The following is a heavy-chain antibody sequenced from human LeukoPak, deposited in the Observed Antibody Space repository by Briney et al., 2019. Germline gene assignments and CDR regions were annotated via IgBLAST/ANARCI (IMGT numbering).Heavy chain of an antibody. CDR3: ARPHLAAAGTGSPFHI. Sequence: SETLSLTCTVSGGSISSGDYYWTWIRQPAGKGLEWIGRIYASGSTNYNPSLKSRVTISVDTSKNQFSLKLSSVTAADTAVYYCARPHLAAAGTGSPFHIWGQGTMVTVSS. D-gene: IGHD6-13*01. CDR2: IYASGST. CDR1: GGSISSGDYY. J-gene: IGHJ3*02. V-gene: IGHV4-61*02.